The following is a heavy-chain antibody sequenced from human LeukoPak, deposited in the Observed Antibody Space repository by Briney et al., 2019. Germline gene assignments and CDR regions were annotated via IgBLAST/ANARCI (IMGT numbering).Heavy chain of an antibody. D-gene: IGHD6-13*01. CDR2: INHSGST. CDR1: GGSFSGYY. J-gene: IGHJ4*02. Sequence: PSETLSLTCAIYGGSFSGYYWSWIRQPPGKGLEWIGEINHSGSTNYNPSLKSRVTISVDTSKNQFSLKLSSVTAADTAVYYCARGKPGIAAAGTFPFDYWGQGTLVTVSS. CDR3: ARGKPGIAAAGTFPFDY. V-gene: IGHV4-34*01.